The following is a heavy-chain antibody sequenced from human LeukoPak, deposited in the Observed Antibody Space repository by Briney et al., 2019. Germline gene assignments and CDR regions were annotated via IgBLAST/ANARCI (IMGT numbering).Heavy chain of an antibody. V-gene: IGHV3-64*01. J-gene: IGHJ4*02. CDR1: RFTFSSYA. D-gene: IGHD3-10*01. CDR2: FSSNGGCT. CDR3: ARGPTSTMAPDY. Sequence: PGVPLRLSCAASRFTFSSYAIHCVRQSPGKALEYISAFSSNGGCTYYANSVKGRFIISRDNPKNTLYLQIRSLRADDMAVYYCARGPTSTMAPDYWGQGTLVTVSS.